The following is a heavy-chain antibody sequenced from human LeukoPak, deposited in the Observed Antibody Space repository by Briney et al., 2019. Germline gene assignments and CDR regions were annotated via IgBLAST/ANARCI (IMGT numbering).Heavy chain of an antibody. CDR2: ISWNSGSI. V-gene: IGHV3-9*01. D-gene: IGHD2-15*01. J-gene: IGHJ4*02. CDR3: AKDMTQGYCSGGSCQNPIDY. CDR1: GFTFDDYA. Sequence: GGSLRLSCAASGFTFDDYAMHWVRQAPGKGLEWVSGISWNSGSIGYADSVKGRFTISRDNAKNSLYLQMNSLRAEDTALYYCAKDMTQGYCSGGSCQNPIDYWGQGTLVTVSS.